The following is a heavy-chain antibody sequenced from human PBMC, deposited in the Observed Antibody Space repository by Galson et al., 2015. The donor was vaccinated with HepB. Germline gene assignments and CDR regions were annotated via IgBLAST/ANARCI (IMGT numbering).Heavy chain of an antibody. CDR3: ARVADVDYGDHSHFDF. Sequence: SLRLSCAASGFTFSRNSMHWVRQAPGKGLEWVSSISSSSSHIYYADSLKGRLTISRDNARNSLYLQLNSLRAEDTAVYYCARVADVDYGDHSHFDFWGQGTLVTVSS. J-gene: IGHJ4*02. CDR2: ISSSSSHI. CDR1: GFTFSRNS. D-gene: IGHD4-17*01. V-gene: IGHV3-21*01.